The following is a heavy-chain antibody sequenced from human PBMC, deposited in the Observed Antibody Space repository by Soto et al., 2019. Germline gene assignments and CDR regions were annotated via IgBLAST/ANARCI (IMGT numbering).Heavy chain of an antibody. CDR1: GFTFSTYW. J-gene: IGHJ5*02. Sequence: EVQLVESGGDLVQPGGSLRLSCAASGFTFSTYWMTWVRQVPGKGLEWVAHLRPDGSEAGYVDSVKGRSTISRDNDKNSLHLHMISLRVDDTAGYYCAREGWGSLLDLWGLGTLVTVSS. V-gene: IGHV3-7*04. CDR2: LRPDGSEA. CDR3: AREGWGSLLDL. D-gene: IGHD2-21*02.